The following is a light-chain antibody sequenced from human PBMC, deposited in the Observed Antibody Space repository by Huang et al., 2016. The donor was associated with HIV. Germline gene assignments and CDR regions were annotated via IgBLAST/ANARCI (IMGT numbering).Light chain of an antibody. J-gene: IGKJ4*01. Sequence: IVLTQSPATLSFFPGQRVSLSCRASQNINTHLAWYQQRPGPPPRLLIYDASSRVPGVAARFSGSGSGTDFTLTISSLESEDFATYYCQQRVNGLTFGGGTKV. CDR1: QNINTH. V-gene: IGKV3-11*01. CDR3: QQRVNGLT. CDR2: DAS.